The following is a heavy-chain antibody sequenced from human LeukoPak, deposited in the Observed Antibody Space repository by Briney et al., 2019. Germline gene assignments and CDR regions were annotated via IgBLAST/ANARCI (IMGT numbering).Heavy chain of an antibody. CDR3: ARGTMFPYYFDY. V-gene: IGHV3-21*01. J-gene: IGHJ4*02. CDR2: ISSSSSYI. Sequence: GGSLRLSCGVSGFTFSSYSMCWVRQAPGKGLEWVSFISSSSSYIYYADSVKGRFTIPRDNAKNSLYLQMNSLRAEDTAVYYCARGTMFPYYFDYWGQGTLVTVSS. CDR1: GFTFSSYS. D-gene: IGHD3-10*02.